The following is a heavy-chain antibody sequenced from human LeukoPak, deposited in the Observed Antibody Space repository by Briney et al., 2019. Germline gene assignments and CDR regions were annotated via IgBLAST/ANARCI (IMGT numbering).Heavy chain of an antibody. CDR2: IYYSGST. CDR3: ARLYCSRTSCFVDP. Sequence: SETLSLTCTVSGASISSTSYYWGWIRQPPGKGLEWIGSIYYSGSTYYNPSLKSRVTISVDTSKKQFSLKLSSVTAADTAVYYCARLYCSRTSCFVDPWGQGTLVTVSS. D-gene: IGHD2-2*01. J-gene: IGHJ5*02. CDR1: GASISSTSYY. V-gene: IGHV4-39*01.